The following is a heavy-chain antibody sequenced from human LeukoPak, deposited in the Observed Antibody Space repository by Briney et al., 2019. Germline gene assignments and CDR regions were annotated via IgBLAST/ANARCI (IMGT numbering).Heavy chain of an antibody. J-gene: IGHJ4*02. CDR1: GFTLSENN. CDR3: AKDLGPWGDGYTLGY. CDR2: ISNDGNSK. Sequence: PGMSLRLSCAASGFTLSENNVHWVRQAPGKGLEWVALISNDGNSKYYADSVKGRFTISRDNSKNTLYLQKNSLRAEDTAVYYCAKDLGPWGDGYTLGYWGQGTLVTVFS. V-gene: IGHV3-30*18. D-gene: IGHD5-24*01.